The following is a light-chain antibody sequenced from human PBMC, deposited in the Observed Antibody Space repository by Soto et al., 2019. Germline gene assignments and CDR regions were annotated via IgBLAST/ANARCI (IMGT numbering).Light chain of an antibody. CDR2: EAS. CDR1: QSVNNH. Sequence: EIVLTQSPATVSLSPGERATLSCRASQSVNNHLAWYQQKPGQAPRLLIYEASNRAPGIPARFSGSGYGTDFTLTISSLEAEDVEVYYCQQYNNWPFLLTVGGGTKVEIK. J-gene: IGKJ4*01. CDR3: QQYNNWPFLLT. V-gene: IGKV3-11*01.